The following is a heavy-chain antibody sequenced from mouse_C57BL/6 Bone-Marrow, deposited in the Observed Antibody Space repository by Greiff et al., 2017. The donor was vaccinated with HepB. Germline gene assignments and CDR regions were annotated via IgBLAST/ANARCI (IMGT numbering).Heavy chain of an antibody. D-gene: IGHD2-5*01. CDR3: ARMDSNFTFDY. CDR1: GYTFTSYW. V-gene: IGHV1-59*01. CDR2: IDPSDSYT. J-gene: IGHJ2*01. Sequence: VQLQQPGAELVRPGTSVKLSCKASGYTFTSYWMHWVKQRPGQGLEWIGVIDPSDSYTNYNQKFKGKATLTVDTSSSTAYMQLSSLTSEDSAVYSCARMDSNFTFDYWGQGTTLTVSS.